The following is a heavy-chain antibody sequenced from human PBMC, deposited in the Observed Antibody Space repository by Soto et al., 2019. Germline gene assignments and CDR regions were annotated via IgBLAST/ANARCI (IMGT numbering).Heavy chain of an antibody. CDR3: LCEASPSFSSSSAYDY. V-gene: IGHV3-64D*06. CDR2: ISSNGGST. D-gene: IGHD6-6*01. Sequence: PGGSLSRSWSASGFTFSSYAMHWVRQAPGTGLEYVSAISSNGGSTYYADTVKGRFTVSRDNSKNTMYLQMRSLSVEDAAVYYCLCEASPSFSSSSAYDYWGQGTLVTVSS. J-gene: IGHJ4*02. CDR1: GFTFSSYA.